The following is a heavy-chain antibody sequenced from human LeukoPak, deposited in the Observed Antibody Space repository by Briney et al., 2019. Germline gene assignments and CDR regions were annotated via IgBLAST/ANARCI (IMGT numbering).Heavy chain of an antibody. J-gene: IGHJ6*03. V-gene: IGHV1-69*13. CDR2: ITPIFGIP. CDR3: ARDSEHYYGLGNYYKYYYYIDV. D-gene: IGHD3-10*01. CDR1: GGTFSRYA. Sequence: ASVKVSCKASGGTFSRYAISWVRQAPGQGLEWMGGITPIFGIPNYAQKFQGRVTITADESTSTAYMELSSLRFEDTAVYYCARDSEHYYGLGNYYKYYYYIDVWGKGTTVTISS.